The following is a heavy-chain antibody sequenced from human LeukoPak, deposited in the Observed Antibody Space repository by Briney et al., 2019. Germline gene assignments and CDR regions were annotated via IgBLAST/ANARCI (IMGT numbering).Heavy chain of an antibody. D-gene: IGHD1-26*01. CDR1: GFTFSSYS. V-gene: IGHV3-21*01. J-gene: IGHJ3*02. CDR3: ARAPSAEDTFDI. CDR2: ISSSSYI. Sequence: PGGSLRLSCAASGFTFSSYSMNWVRQAPGKGLEWVSSISSSSYIYYADSVKGRFTISRDNAKNSLYLQVNSLRAEDTAVYYCARAPSAEDTFDIWGQGTMVTVSS.